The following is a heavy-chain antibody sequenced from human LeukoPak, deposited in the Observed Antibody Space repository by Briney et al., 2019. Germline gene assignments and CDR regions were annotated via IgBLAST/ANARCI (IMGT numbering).Heavy chain of an antibody. CDR2: INPSGGST. V-gene: IGHV1-46*01. D-gene: IGHD3-10*01. CDR1: GYTFTSYY. CDR3: ARDRGSGSETHFNWFDP. J-gene: IGHJ5*02. Sequence: ASVKVSCKASGYTFTSYYMHWVRQAPGQGLEWVGIINPSGGSTSYAQKFQGRVTMTRDTSTSTVYMELSSLRSEDTAVYYCARDRGSGSETHFNWFDPWGQGTLVTVSS.